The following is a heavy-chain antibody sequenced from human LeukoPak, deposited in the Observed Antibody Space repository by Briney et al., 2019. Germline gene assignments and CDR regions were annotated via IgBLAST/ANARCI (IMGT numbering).Heavy chain of an antibody. J-gene: IGHJ4*02. CDR3: VRGRSSRAL. CDR2: MNPKSDNT. D-gene: IGHD6-13*01. V-gene: IGHV1-8*01. CDR1: GYTLTSYD. Sequence: ASVKVSCRASGYTLTSYDITWVRQATGQGLEWMGWMNPKSDNTGYAQKFQGRVTMTRNTSISTVYMELSSLRSEDTAVYYCVRGRSSRALWGQGTLVTVSS.